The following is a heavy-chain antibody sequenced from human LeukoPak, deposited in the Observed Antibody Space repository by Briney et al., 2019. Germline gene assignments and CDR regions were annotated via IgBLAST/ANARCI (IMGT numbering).Heavy chain of an antibody. J-gene: IGHJ5*02. V-gene: IGHV1-8*03. CDR2: MNPNSGNT. D-gene: IGHD5-12*01. Sequence: ASVKVSCKASGYTFTSYDINWVRQATGQGLEWMGWMNPNSGNTGYAQKFQGRATITRNTSISTAYMELSSLRSEDTAVYYCARGPRNIVATGRDWFDPWGQGTLVTVSS. CDR1: GYTFTSYD. CDR3: ARGPRNIVATGRDWFDP.